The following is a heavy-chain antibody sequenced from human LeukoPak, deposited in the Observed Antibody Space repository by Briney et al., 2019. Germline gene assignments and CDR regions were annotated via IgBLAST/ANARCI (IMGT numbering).Heavy chain of an antibody. V-gene: IGHV3-23*01. Sequence: GGSLRLSCAASGFTFSNYAMSWVRQAPGKGLEWVSAITGSGGNTYYADSVKGRFTISRGNSKNTVFLQMNSLRAEDTAVYYCAKWGDYDVLTGYYVSDYWGQGTLVTVSS. D-gene: IGHD3-9*01. CDR3: AKWGDYDVLTGYYVSDY. CDR2: ITGSGGNT. J-gene: IGHJ4*02. CDR1: GFTFSNYA.